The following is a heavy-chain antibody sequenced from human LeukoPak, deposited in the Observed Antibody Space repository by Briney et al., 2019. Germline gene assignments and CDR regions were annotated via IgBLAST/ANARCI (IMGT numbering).Heavy chain of an antibody. Sequence: GASVKVSCKTSGGTFSSFALSWVRLAPGQGLEWMGRIIPILNIEEYAQRFQGSVTITADTSTSTVYMELSSLRSEDTAIYYCAIRSDGAYCGGDCFYLDYWGQGTLVTVPS. V-gene: IGHV1-69*04. CDR2: IIPILNIE. J-gene: IGHJ4*02. CDR3: AIRSDGAYCGGDCFYLDY. D-gene: IGHD2-21*02. CDR1: GGTFSSFA.